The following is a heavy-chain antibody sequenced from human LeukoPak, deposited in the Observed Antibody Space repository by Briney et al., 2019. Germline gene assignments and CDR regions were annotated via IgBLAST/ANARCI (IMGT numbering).Heavy chain of an antibody. CDR3: ARERDSSGYYPDY. D-gene: IGHD3-22*01. CDR1: GFTFSSYS. CDR2: ISSSSSYI. J-gene: IGHJ4*02. Sequence: GGSLRLSCAASGFTFSSYSMNWFRRAPGKGLEGVSSISSSSSYIYYADSVKGRFTISRDNAKNSLYLQMNSLRAEDTAVYYCARERDSSGYYPDYWGQGTLVTVSS. V-gene: IGHV3-21*01.